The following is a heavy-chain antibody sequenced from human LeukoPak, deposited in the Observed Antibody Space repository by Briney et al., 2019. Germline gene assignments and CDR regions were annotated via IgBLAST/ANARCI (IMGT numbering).Heavy chain of an antibody. D-gene: IGHD5-18*01. CDR2: IFSHSGGT. J-gene: IGHJ4*02. V-gene: IGHV1-2*06. CDR1: GYTFSGHN. CDR3: ARGDNYGHDY. Sequence: ASVKVSCKASGYTFSGHNLHWVRQAPGQGLEWMGRIFSHSGGTNYAQKFQGRVTMTRDTSASTAYMELSRLTSDDTAVYYCARGDNYGHDYWGQGTLVTVSS.